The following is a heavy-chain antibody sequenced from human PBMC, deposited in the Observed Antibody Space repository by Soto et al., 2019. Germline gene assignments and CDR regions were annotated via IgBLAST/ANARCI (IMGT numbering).Heavy chain of an antibody. CDR2: IDPSDSQT. Sequence: GESLKISCKGSGYSFAGYWITWVRQKPGKGLEWMGRIDPSDSQTYYSPSFRGHVTISVTKSITTVFLQWSSLRASDTAIYYCARVPGHKNSRGDYWGQGTPVTVSS. V-gene: IGHV5-10-1*01. CDR1: GYSFAGYW. D-gene: IGHD1-7*01. CDR3: ARVPGHKNSRGDY. J-gene: IGHJ4*02.